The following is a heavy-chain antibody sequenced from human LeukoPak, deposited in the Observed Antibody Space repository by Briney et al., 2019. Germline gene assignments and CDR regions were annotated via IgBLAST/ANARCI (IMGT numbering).Heavy chain of an antibody. CDR2: IYYSGAT. J-gene: IGHJ5*02. V-gene: IGHV4-30-4*01. CDR3: ARSSGYYGSGSYVDP. CDR1: GGSISSGDYY. Sequence: SETLSLTCTVSGGSISSGDYYWTWIRQPPGKGLEWIGYIYYSGATYYNPSLKSRVTISVDTSKNQFSLKLSSVTAADTAVYYCARSSGYYGSGSYVDPWGQGTLVTVSS. D-gene: IGHD3-10*01.